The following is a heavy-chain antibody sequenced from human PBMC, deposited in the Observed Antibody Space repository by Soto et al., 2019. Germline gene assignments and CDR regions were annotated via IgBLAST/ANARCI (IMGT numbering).Heavy chain of an antibody. D-gene: IGHD4-17*01. J-gene: IGHJ4*02. CDR3: AREIMTTVAIDY. CDR2: INRDGSGT. V-gene: IGHV3-74*01. Sequence: GGSLRLSCAASGFTFSNYWMHWVRQAPGKGLVWVSRINRDGSGTSYADSVKGRFTISRDNAKNTLFLQMSSLRAEDTAVYYCAREIMTTVAIDYWGQGTLVTVYS. CDR1: GFTFSNYW.